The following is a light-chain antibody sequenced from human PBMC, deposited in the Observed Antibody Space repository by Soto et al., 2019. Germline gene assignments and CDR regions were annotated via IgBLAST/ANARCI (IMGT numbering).Light chain of an antibody. Sequence: DIRMTQSPSTLSTSLGDRVTITCRASQNIRGWLAWYQQKPGKAPKLLIYDASTLESGVPSSFSGSGSGTELTLTISSLQPDDFATYYYQQYNSYSWTFGQGTTVAIK. J-gene: IGKJ1*01. V-gene: IGKV1-5*01. CDR3: QQYNSYSWT. CDR2: DAS. CDR1: QNIRGW.